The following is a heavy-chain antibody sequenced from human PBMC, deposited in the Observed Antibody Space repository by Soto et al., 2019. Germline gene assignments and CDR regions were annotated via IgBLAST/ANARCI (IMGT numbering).Heavy chain of an antibody. D-gene: IGHD3-22*01. Sequence: PGGSLRLSCEASGFTFGSYEMNWVRQAPGKGLEWVSHTSGSGSTIYYANFLKVRFTIYRDNAKNSLYLQMNSLIAEDTAVYYCVRGSRDYYDSSGFEXWGQGTLFTVSX. CDR3: VRGSRDYYDSSGFEX. CDR1: GFTFGSYE. CDR2: TSGSGSTI. V-gene: IGHV3-48*03. J-gene: IGHJ4*02.